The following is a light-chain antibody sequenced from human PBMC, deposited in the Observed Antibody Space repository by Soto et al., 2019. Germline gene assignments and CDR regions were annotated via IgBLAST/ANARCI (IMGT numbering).Light chain of an antibody. V-gene: IGLV2-14*01. CDR1: SSDVGGYNY. J-gene: IGLJ2*01. CDR3: RSYTV. Sequence: QSALTQPASVSGSPGQSITISCTGTSSDVGGYNYVSWYQQHPGKAPKLMIYEVSNRPSGVSNRFSGSKSGNTASLTISGLQAEDEADYYCRSYTVFGGGTKLTF. CDR2: EVS.